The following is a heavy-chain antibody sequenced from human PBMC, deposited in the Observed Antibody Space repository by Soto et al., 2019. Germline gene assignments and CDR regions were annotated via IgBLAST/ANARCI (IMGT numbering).Heavy chain of an antibody. D-gene: IGHD3-3*01. CDR3: ARAGYDFWSGYSHIDP. CDR2: INAGNGNT. J-gene: IGHJ5*02. CDR1: GYTFTSYA. V-gene: IGHV1-3*01. Sequence: GTSVKVACKASGYTFTSYAMHWVRQAPGQRLEWMGWINAGNGNTKYSQKFQGRVTITRDTSASTAYMELSSLRSEDTAVYYCARAGYDFWSGYSHIDPWGQGTLVTVS.